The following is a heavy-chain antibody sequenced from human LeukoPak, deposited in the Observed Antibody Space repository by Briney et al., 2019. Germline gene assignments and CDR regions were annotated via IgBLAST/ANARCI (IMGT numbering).Heavy chain of an antibody. CDR2: IYPGDSNT. CDR3: ARLCDSSGYYYRYFDY. D-gene: IGHD3-22*01. Sequence: GESLKISCQGSGYSFTCYWIGWVRQMPGKGLECMGIIYPGDSNTRYSPSFQGQVTISADRSISTAYLQWSSLKASDTAMYYCARLCDSSGYYYRYFDYWGQGTLVTVSS. J-gene: IGHJ4*02. CDR1: GYSFTCYW. V-gene: IGHV5-51*01.